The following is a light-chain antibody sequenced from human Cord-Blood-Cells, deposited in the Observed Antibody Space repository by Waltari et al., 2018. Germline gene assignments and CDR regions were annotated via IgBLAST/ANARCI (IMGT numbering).Light chain of an antibody. V-gene: IGKV3-15*01. J-gene: IGKJ5*01. CDR1: QSVSIN. Sequence: EIVLTLSPATPSVSQAESATLSCSSSQSVSINFSWYQQKPGQAPRLLIYGASTRATGIPARFSGSGSGTEFTLTISSLQSEDFAVYYCQQYNNWAPITSGQGTRLEIK. CDR2: GAS. CDR3: QQYNNWAPIT.